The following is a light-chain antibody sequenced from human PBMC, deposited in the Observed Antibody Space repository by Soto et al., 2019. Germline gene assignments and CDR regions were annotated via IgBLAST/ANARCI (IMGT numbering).Light chain of an antibody. J-gene: IGLJ2*01. V-gene: IGLV2-11*01. Sequence: QSALTQPASVSGSPGQSIAISCTGTSSDIGNYNYVSWYQQHPGKAPKLMIYDVSKRPSGVPDRFSGSKSGNTASLTISGLQAEDEADYYCCSYAGGYTHAVFGGGTQLTVL. CDR3: CSYAGGYTHAV. CDR2: DVS. CDR1: SSDIGNYNY.